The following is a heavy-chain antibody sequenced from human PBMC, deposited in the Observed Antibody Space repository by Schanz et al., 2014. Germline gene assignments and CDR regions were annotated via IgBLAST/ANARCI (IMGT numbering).Heavy chain of an antibody. CDR1: GFTFSDYW. J-gene: IGHJ4*02. D-gene: IGHD2-15*01. V-gene: IGHV3-7*01. CDR2: IKKDGSEK. Sequence: EVQLVESGGGLVQPGGSLRLSCAASGFTFSDYWMTWVRQAPGKGLEWVGNIKKDGSEKYYADSVKGRFTISRDNSKNSVYLQMSSLRADDTAVYYCARDKGGLIPFDYWGQGTLVAVSS. CDR3: ARDKGGLIPFDY.